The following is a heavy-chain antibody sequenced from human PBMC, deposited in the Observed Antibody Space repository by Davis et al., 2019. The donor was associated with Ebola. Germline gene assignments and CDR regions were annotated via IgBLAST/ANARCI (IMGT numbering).Heavy chain of an antibody. J-gene: IGHJ6*02. D-gene: IGHD1-14*01. CDR3: AKGRYPHYYYGMDV. V-gene: IGHV3-23*01. CDR2: ISGSGGST. Sequence: GESLKISCAASGFTLSSYAMSWVRQAPGKGLEWVSAISGSGGSTYYADSVKGRFTISRDNSKNTLYLQMNSLRAEDTALYYCAKGRYPHYYYGMDVWGQGTTVTVSS. CDR1: GFTLSSYA.